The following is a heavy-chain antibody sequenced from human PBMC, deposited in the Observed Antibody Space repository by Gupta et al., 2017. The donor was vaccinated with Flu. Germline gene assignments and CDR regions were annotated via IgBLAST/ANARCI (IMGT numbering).Heavy chain of an antibody. V-gene: IGHV3-23*01. CDR3: AKNRVAGAISYYYGLDV. Sequence: AMSWVRQVPGKGLEWISGISASGSRTYYADSVKGRFTISRDTSKNTLYLQMNSLSADDTAVYYCAKNRVAGAISYYYGLDVWGQGTTVTVSS. J-gene: IGHJ6*02. D-gene: IGHD1-26*01. CDR1: A. CDR2: ISASGSRT.